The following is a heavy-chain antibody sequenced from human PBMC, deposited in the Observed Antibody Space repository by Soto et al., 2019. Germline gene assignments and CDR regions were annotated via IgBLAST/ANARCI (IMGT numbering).Heavy chain of an antibody. CDR3: AKDMQSYGDYGYYCYGMDV. D-gene: IGHD2-21*01. V-gene: IGHV3-30*18. CDR2: SSYDGTNK. Sequence: QVHLVESGGGEVQTGRSLTISCAASGFTFSTYGMHWVRQTPGKGLEWVAVSSYDGTNKFYSDSVQGRFTIYRDNFKNPPAMHINRLKRRGTAVYSCAKDMQSYGDYGYYCYGMDVWGQGTRVTVSS. J-gene: IGHJ6*02. CDR1: GFTFSTYG.